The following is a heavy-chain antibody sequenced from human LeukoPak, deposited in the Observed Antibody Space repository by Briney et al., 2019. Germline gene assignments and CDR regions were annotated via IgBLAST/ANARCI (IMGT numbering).Heavy chain of an antibody. CDR1: GYTFTSYD. D-gene: IGHD2-2*02. J-gene: IGHJ5*02. V-gene: IGHV1-8*01. CDR2: MNPNSGNT. CDR3: ARGRYCSSTSCYNNWFDP. Sequence: ASVKVSCKASGYTFTSYDINWVRQATGQGLEWMGWMNPNSGNTGYAQKVQGRVTMTRNTSISTAYMELSSLRSEDTAVYSCARGRYCSSTSCYNNWFDPWGQGTLVTVSS.